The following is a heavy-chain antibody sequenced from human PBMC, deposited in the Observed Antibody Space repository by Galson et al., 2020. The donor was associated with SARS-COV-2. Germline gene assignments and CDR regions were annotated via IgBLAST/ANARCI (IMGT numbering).Heavy chain of an antibody. J-gene: IGHJ6*02. CDR1: GYTFTGNY. V-gene: IGHV1-2*02. Sequence: ASVKVSCKASGYTFTGNYMHWVRQAPGQGLEWMGWINPNSGGTNYAQKFQGRVTMTRDTSISTAYMELSRLRSDDTAVYYCARESIAAAGYYYYGIDVWGQGTTVTVSS. D-gene: IGHD6-13*01. CDR2: INPNSGGT. CDR3: ARESIAAAGYYYYGIDV.